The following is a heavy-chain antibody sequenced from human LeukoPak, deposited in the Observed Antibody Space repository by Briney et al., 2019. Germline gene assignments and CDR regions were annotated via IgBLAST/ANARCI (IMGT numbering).Heavy chain of an antibody. J-gene: IGHJ4*02. CDR3: ARAPIVGKEHDY. Sequence: ASVKVSCKASGYTFTGYYMHWVRQAPGQGLEWMGWINPNSGGTNYAQKFQGRVTMTRDTSISTAYMELNRLRSDDTAVYYCARAPIVGKEHDYWGQGTLVTVSS. CDR1: GYTFTGYY. V-gene: IGHV1-2*02. CDR2: INPNSGGT. D-gene: IGHD7-27*01.